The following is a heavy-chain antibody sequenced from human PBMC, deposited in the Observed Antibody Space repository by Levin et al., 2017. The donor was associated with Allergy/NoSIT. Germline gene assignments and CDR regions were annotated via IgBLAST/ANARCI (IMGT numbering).Heavy chain of an antibody. CDR2: FDPEDGET. CDR3: ATDLPLRRRYSGSQNNWFDP. CDR1: GYTLTELS. Sequence: GESLKISCKVSGYTLTELSMHWVRQAPGKGLEWMGGFDPEDGETIYAQKFQGRVTMTEDTSTDTAYMELSSLRSEDTAVYYCATDLPLRRRYSGSQNNWFDPWGQGTLVTVSS. J-gene: IGHJ5*02. D-gene: IGHD1-26*01. V-gene: IGHV1-24*01.